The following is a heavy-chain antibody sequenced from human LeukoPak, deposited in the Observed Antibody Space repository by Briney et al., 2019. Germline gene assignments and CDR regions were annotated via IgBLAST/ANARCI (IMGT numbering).Heavy chain of an antibody. Sequence: SETLSLTCSVSGGSVSSQYWSWTRQPPGAGLEWIGYIHTTGRTNYNPSLDSRVTISLDTSKGQFSLKLTSVTAADTAVYYCARGVNYWGQGILVPVSS. D-gene: IGHD2-21*01. CDR1: GGSVSSQY. CDR2: IHTTGRT. V-gene: IGHV4-59*02. CDR3: ARGVNY. J-gene: IGHJ4*02.